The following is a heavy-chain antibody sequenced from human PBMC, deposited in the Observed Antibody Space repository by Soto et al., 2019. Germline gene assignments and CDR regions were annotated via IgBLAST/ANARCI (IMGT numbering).Heavy chain of an antibody. Sequence: QVQLVQSGAEVRKSGSSVKVSCKAAGGTFSDYALSWVRQAPGQGLEWMGGIIPMFATTNYAQKFQGRVTITADDSATTAHMELSSLKSEDTAVYYCARGRGIGFSSSWNIYWYYHMDVWGQGTTVTVSS. CDR2: IIPMFATT. V-gene: IGHV1-69*01. J-gene: IGHJ6*02. CDR3: ARGRGIGFSSSWNIYWYYHMDV. CDR1: GGTFSDYA. D-gene: IGHD6-13*01.